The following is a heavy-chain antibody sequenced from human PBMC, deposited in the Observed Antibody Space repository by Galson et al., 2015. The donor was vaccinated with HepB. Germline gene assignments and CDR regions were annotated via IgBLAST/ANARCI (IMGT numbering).Heavy chain of an antibody. V-gene: IGHV3-15*05. CDR2: IRRNTDGGTT. J-gene: IGHJ4*02. CDR3: RSWGHSSTYSDY. D-gene: IGHD5-18*01. CDR1: GLSFSNAW. Sequence: SLRLSCAASGLSFSNAWMTWVRQAPGQGLEWVGHIRRNTDGGTTAYAAPVKGRFTISRDDSKTTLYLQMNSLKTEDTAVYYCRSWGHSSTYSDYWGQGTLVTVSS.